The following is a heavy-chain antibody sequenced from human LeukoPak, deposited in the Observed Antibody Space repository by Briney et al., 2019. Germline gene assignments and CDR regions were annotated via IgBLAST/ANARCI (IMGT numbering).Heavy chain of an antibody. V-gene: IGHV4-31*03. CDR1: GGSISSGGYY. D-gene: IGHD2-2*01. Sequence: PSQTLSLTCTVSGGSISSGGYYWSWIRQHPGKGLEWIGYIYYSGSTYYNPSLKSRVTISVDTSKNQFSLKLSSVTAADTAVYYCARVRCSSTSSHYPIYCYYMDVWGKGTTVTVSS. J-gene: IGHJ6*03. CDR3: ARVRCSSTSSHYPIYCYYMDV. CDR2: IYYSGST.